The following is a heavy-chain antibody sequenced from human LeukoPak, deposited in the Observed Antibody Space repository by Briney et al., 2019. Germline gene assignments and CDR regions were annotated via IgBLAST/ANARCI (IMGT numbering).Heavy chain of an antibody. CDR2: ISSSGSTI. CDR3: ASDPAYYYDGSGPGDI. Sequence: PGGSLRLSCAASGFTFSDYYMSWIRQAPGKGLEWVSYISSSGSTIYYADSVKGRFTISRDNAKNSLYLQMNSLRAEDTAVYYCASDPAYYYDGSGPGDIWGQGTMVTVSS. V-gene: IGHV3-11*01. CDR1: GFTFSDYY. D-gene: IGHD3-22*01. J-gene: IGHJ3*02.